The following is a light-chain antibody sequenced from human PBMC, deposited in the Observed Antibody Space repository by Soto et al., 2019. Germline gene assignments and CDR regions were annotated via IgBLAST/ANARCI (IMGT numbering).Light chain of an antibody. CDR3: AAWDDSLNGVV. CDR2: SNN. V-gene: IGLV1-44*01. Sequence: QSVLTQSPSASGTPGQRVTISCSGSFSNIGSNTVNWYEQLPGTAPKLLIYSNNQRPSGVPDRISGTKSGTSASLAIRGLQSDDEADYYCAAWDDSLNGVVFGGVTKLTVL. CDR1: FSNIGSNT. J-gene: IGLJ2*01.